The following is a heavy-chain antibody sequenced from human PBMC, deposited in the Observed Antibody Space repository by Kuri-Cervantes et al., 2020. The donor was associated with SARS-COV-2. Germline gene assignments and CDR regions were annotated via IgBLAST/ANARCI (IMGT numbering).Heavy chain of an antibody. J-gene: IGHJ6*03. CDR1: GGSFSSYT. Sequence: SVKVSCKTSGGSFSSYTTTWVRQAPGQGLEWMGRIIPVSGTTTYAQKFQGRVTLSADKATSTAYMELSSLRSEDTAVYYCARLRWNYDMENYYYYMDVWGKGTTVTAP. CDR3: ARLRWNYDMENYYYYMDV. CDR2: IIPVSGTT. D-gene: IGHD1-7*01. V-gene: IGHV1-69*08.